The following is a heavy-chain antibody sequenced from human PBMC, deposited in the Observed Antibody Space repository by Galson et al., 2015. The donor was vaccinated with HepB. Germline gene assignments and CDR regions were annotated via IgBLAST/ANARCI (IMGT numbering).Heavy chain of an antibody. V-gene: IGHV7-4-1*02. Sequence: SVKVSCKASGYTFTSYAMNWVRQAPGQGLEWMGWINTNTGNPTYAQGFTGRFVFSLDTSVSTAYLQTSSLKAEDTAVYYCARDLRHYDILTGYSGEYYYYYGMDVWGQGTTVTVSS. CDR3: ARDLRHYDILTGYSGEYYYYYGMDV. CDR1: GYTFTSYA. CDR2: INTNTGNP. D-gene: IGHD3-9*01. J-gene: IGHJ6*02.